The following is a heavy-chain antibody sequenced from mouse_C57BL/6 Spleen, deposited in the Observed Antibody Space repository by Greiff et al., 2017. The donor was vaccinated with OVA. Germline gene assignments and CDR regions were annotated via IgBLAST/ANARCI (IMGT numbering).Heavy chain of an antibody. CDR2: IDPSDSAT. CDR3: ARKGFYYGSSHFDY. J-gene: IGHJ2*01. V-gene: IGHV1-52*01. D-gene: IGHD1-1*01. CDR1: GYTFTSYW. Sequence: QVQLQQPGAELVRPGSSVKLSCKASGYTFTSYWMHWVKQRPIPGLEWIGNIDPSDSATHYNQKFKDKATLTVDKSSSTAYMQLSSLTSEDSAVYYCARKGFYYGSSHFDYWGQGTTLTVSS.